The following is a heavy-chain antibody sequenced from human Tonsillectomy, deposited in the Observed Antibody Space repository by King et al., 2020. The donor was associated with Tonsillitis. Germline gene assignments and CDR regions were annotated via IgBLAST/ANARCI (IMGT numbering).Heavy chain of an antibody. J-gene: IGHJ6*03. CDR2: INSDGSST. V-gene: IGHV3-74*01. Sequence: VQLVESGGGLVQPGGSLRLSCAAPGFTFSSYWMHWVRQAPGKGLVWVSRINSDGSSTSYADSVKGRFTISRDNAKNTLYLQMNSLRAEDTAVYYCARGNYYYGSGSYYNHYYMDVWGKGTTVTVSS. CDR1: GFTFSSYW. CDR3: ARGNYYYGSGSYYNHYYMDV. D-gene: IGHD3-10*01.